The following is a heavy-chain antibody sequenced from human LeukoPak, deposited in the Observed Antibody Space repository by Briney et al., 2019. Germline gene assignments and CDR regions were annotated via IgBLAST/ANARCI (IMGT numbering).Heavy chain of an antibody. CDR3: ARGMAARRVNYYYYMDV. D-gene: IGHD6-6*01. Sequence: PSETLSLTCTVSGGSISSYYWSWIRQPPGKGLEWIGYIYYSGSTNYNPSLKSRVTISVDTSKNQFSLKLSSVTAADTAVYYCARGMAARRVNYYYYMDVWGKGTTVTVSS. CDR2: IYYSGST. J-gene: IGHJ6*03. CDR1: GGSISSYY. V-gene: IGHV4-59*08.